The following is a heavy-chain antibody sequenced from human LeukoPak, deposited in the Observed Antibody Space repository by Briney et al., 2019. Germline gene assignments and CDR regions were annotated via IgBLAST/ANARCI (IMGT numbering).Heavy chain of an antibody. D-gene: IGHD6-13*01. V-gene: IGHV3-21*01. CDR2: ISSSSSYI. CDR1: GFTLSPYS. CDR3: ARGSGSWFESYYYYYYMDV. J-gene: IGHJ6*03. Sequence: AGGSLRLSCAASGFTLSPYSMTWVRQAPGKGLEWVSFISSSSSYIYYADSVKGRFTISRDNAKNSLYLQMNSLRAEDTAVYYCARGSGSWFESYYYYYYMDVWGKGTTVTVSS.